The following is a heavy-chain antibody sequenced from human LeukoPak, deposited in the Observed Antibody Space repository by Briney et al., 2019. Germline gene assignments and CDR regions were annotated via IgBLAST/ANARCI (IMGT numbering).Heavy chain of an antibody. V-gene: IGHV3-9*01. D-gene: IGHD6-13*01. CDR1: GFTFDDYA. CDR3: AKDRASSSQYEYFDY. CDR2: ISWNSGSI. Sequence: GWSLRLSCAASGFTFDDYAMDGVRQGPGKGLEWGSGISWNSGSIAYADSVKVQFTISRDHAKNSLYLQMTSLRAEDTALYYCAKDRASSSQYEYFDYWGQGTLVTVSS. J-gene: IGHJ4*02.